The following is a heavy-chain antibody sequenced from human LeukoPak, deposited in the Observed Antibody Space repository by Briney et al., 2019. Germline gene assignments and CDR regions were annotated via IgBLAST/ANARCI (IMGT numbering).Heavy chain of an antibody. CDR3: AKSRSGWLNDAFDI. V-gene: IGHV3-23*01. Sequence: GGSLRLSCAASGFTFRSYSMNWVRQAPGKGLEWVSGISGSGSSTYYADSVKGRFTISRDNSKNTLYLQMNSLRAEDTAVYYCAKSRSGWLNDAFDIWGQGTMVTVSS. D-gene: IGHD6-19*01. J-gene: IGHJ3*02. CDR1: GFTFRSYS. CDR2: ISGSGSST.